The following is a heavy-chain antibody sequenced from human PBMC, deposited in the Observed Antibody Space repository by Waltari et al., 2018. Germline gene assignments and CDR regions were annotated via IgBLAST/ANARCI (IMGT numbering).Heavy chain of an antibody. Sequence: EVQLVESGGGLVQPGGSLRLSCAASGFTFSTYWMTWVRQAPGKGLGWVASIKRDGSDKYYADSVKGRFTISRDNSKNTLYLQMNSLRAEDTAVYYCAEVVKGLWGQGTLVTVSS. J-gene: IGHJ4*02. D-gene: IGHD2-15*01. V-gene: IGHV3-7*01. CDR2: IKRDGSDK. CDR3: AEVVKGL. CDR1: GFTFSTYW.